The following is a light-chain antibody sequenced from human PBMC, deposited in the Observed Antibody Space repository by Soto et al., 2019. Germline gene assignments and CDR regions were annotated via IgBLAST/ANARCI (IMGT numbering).Light chain of an antibody. CDR2: GAS. Sequence: EIVLTQSPGTLSLSPGERATLSCRASQSVFSSYLAWYQKKPGQAPRLLIYGASSRATGIPDRFSGSGSGTDFTLTISSLEPEDFGVYYCQQYCSSPWTFGQGTQVEIK. V-gene: IGKV3-20*01. CDR3: QQYCSSPWT. CDR1: QSVFSSY. J-gene: IGKJ1*01.